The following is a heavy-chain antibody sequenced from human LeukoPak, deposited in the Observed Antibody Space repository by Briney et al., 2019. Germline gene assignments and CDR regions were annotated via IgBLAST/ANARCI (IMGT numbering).Heavy chain of an antibody. CDR1: GGSISSSRYY. Sequence: PSETLSLTCTVSGGSISSSRYYWGWIRQPPGKGLEWIGSIYYSGRTYYNPSLKSRVTISVDTSKNQFSLRVSSVTAADTAVYYCARHLNNCGDDCYIFDYWGQGTLVTVSS. CDR2: IYYSGRT. V-gene: IGHV4-39*01. CDR3: ARHLNNCGDDCYIFDY. J-gene: IGHJ4*02. D-gene: IGHD2-21*01.